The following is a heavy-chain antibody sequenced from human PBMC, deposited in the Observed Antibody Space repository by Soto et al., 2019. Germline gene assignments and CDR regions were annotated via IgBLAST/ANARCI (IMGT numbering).Heavy chain of an antibody. D-gene: IGHD3-10*01. CDR2: IYHSGST. CDR1: GGSISSGGYS. CDR3: ARGIYGSGSYYDYYGMGV. Sequence: SETLSLTCAVSGGSISSGGYSWSWIRQPPGKGLEWIGYIYHSGSTYYNPSLKSRVTISVDRSKNQFSLKLSSVTAADTAVYYCARGIYGSGSYYDYYGMGVWGQGTTVTVSS. V-gene: IGHV4-30-2*01. J-gene: IGHJ6*02.